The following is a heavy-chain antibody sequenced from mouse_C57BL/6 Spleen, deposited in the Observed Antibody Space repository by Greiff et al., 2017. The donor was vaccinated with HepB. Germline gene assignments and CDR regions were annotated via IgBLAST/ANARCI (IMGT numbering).Heavy chain of an antibody. CDR1: GFTFTSYC. Sequence: VKLLQPGAELVKPGASVKLSCKASGFTFTSYCITWVMLSPGHGLEWIGDIYPGSGSTNYNEKFKSKATLTVDTSSSTAYMQLSSLTSEDSAVYYCTRWDYYGSSYGYFDYWGQGTTLTVSS. J-gene: IGHJ2*01. D-gene: IGHD1-1*01. CDR2: IYPGSGST. V-gene: IGHV1-55*01. CDR3: TRWDYYGSSYGYFDY.